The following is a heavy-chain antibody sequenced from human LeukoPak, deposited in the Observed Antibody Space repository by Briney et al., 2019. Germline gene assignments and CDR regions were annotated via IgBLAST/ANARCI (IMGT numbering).Heavy chain of an antibody. V-gene: IGHV4-31*03. Sequence: PSQTLSLTCTVSGGSISSGGYYWSWIRQRPGKGLEWIGYIFYSGSTYYNPSLKSRVTISVDTSQNQFSLKLSSVTAADTAVYYCARGVGSSSWYDYWGQGTLVTVSS. CDR3: ARGVGSSSWYDY. CDR2: IFYSGST. D-gene: IGHD6-13*01. CDR1: GGSISSGGYY. J-gene: IGHJ4*02.